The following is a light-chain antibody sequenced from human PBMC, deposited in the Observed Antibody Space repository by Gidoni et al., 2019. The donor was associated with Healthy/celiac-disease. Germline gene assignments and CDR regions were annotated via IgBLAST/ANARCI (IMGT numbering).Light chain of an antibody. J-gene: IGLJ3*02. CDR3: QTYDDSLSWV. CDR2: DNT. CDR1: SSNIGAGYA. V-gene: IGLV1-40*01. Sequence: QSVPTQPPSVSGAPGQRVTISCTGSSSNIGAGYAVHWYQQLPGTAPNVVIYDNTDRPSGVPDRFSASKSGTSASLAITGLQAEDEADYYCQTYDDSLSWVFGGGTKVTVL.